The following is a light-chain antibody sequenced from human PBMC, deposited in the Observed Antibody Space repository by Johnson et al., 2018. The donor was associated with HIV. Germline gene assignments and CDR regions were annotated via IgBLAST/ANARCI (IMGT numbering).Light chain of an antibody. CDR3: GTWDSSLNTGYV. Sequence: QSVLTQPPSVSAAPGQKVTIPCSGSSSNIGNNYVSWYQQVPGTAPKLLIYDNNRRPSGIPDRFSGSKSGTSATLGITGLQTGDEADYYCGTWDSSLNTGYVFGTGTTVTVL. V-gene: IGLV1-51*01. J-gene: IGLJ1*01. CDR2: DNN. CDR1: SSNIGNNY.